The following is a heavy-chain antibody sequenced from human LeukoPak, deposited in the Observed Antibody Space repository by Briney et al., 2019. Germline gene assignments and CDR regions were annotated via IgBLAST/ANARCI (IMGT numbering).Heavy chain of an antibody. J-gene: IGHJ4*02. CDR3: ARWRGRQSEFDY. Sequence: GGSLRLSCEASGFTFNSYWMSWVRQAPGKGLEWVAHIKEDESDEYYVDSVRGRFTASRDNAKNSVNLQMNSLRVEDTAVYYCARWRGRQSEFDYWGQGTLVTV. CDR1: GFTFNSYW. V-gene: IGHV3-7*01. CDR2: IKEDESDE. D-gene: IGHD1-1*01.